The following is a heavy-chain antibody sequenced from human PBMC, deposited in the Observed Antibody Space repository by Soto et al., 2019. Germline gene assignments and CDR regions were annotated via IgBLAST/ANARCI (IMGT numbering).Heavy chain of an antibody. V-gene: IGHV1-46*01. CDR3: ARDTQLVSYYYGMDV. J-gene: IGHJ6*02. CDR1: GYNLTSYY. D-gene: IGHD6-13*01. Sequence: ASVKVSCKASGYNLTSYYMHWVRQAPGQGLEWMGIINPSGGSTSYAQKFQGRVTMTRDTSTSTVYMELSSLRSEDTAVYYCARDTQLVSYYYGMDVWGQGTTGTVSS. CDR2: INPSGGST.